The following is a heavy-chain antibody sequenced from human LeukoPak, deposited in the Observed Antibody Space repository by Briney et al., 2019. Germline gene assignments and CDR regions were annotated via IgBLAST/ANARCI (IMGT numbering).Heavy chain of an antibody. J-gene: IGHJ3*02. Sequence: SETLSLTCAVYGGSFSGYYWTWIRQPPGKGLEWIGEINHSGTTNYNPSLKSRVTISVDTSQNQFSLSLSSVTAADTAVYYCARDLVTVTKGFDIWGQGTMVSVSS. CDR3: ARDLVTVTKGFDI. V-gene: IGHV4-34*01. D-gene: IGHD4-17*01. CDR1: GGSFSGYY. CDR2: INHSGTT.